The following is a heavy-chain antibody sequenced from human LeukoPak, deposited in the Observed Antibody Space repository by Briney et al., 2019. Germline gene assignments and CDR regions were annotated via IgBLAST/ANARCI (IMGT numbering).Heavy chain of an antibody. J-gene: IGHJ3*02. CDR1: GSTFSSYV. CDR2: ISSSGSYI. V-gene: IGHV3-21*01. D-gene: IGHD2-21*02. Sequence: PGGSLRLSCAASGSTFSSYVMTWVRQAPGKGLEWVSSISSSGSYIYYADSVKGRFTISRDNAKNSLYLQMNSLRAEDTAVYYCASRNQYCGGDCFWAFDIWGQGTMVTVSS. CDR3: ASRNQYCGGDCFWAFDI.